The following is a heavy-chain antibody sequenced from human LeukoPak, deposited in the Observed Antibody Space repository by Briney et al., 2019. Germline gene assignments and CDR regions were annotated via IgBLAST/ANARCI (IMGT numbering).Heavy chain of an antibody. CDR2: ISPYTGDT. CDR1: GYRFTSYG. V-gene: IGHV1-18*01. J-gene: IGHJ2*01. Sequence: ASVKVSCKASGYRFTSYGISWLRQAPGQRYEWLAWISPYTGDTKYAKALGGRLTGTRDTSTTTVFMQLRSLRSDDTALYFCGRDQGSRHSPRYFDLWGRGTLVTVAS. CDR3: GRDQGSRHSPRYFDL. D-gene: IGHD6-19*01.